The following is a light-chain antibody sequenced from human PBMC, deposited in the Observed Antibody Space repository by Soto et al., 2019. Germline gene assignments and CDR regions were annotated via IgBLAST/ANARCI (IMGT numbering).Light chain of an antibody. J-gene: IGKJ4*02. CDR1: QGIRNE. CDR2: SAS. CDR3: LQSFTYPRT. Sequence: AIQMTQSPSSVSASVGDRVTITCRASQGIRNELGWYQQKPGKAPKLLNYSASSLQSEVPSRFSGSVSGTDFIFTISGLQHEDFATYIWLQSFTYPRTIGVVTKV. V-gene: IGKV1-6*01.